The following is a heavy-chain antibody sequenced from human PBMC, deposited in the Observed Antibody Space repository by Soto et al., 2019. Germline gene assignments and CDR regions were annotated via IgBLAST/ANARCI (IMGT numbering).Heavy chain of an antibody. CDR2: IGWYSGSI. D-gene: IGHD3-16*02. J-gene: IGHJ4*02. V-gene: IGHV3-9*01. Sequence: EVQLVESGGGLVQPGRSLRLLCAVSGFTFDEYAMHWVRQRSGKGLEWVSSIGWYSGSIAYAGSVKGRFTISRDNANNSLSLQMNNLSTEDTALYYCAKGSYHSSGTYLFSFHDWGQGTLVTVSS. CDR3: AKGSYHSSGTYLFSFHD. CDR1: GFTFDEYA.